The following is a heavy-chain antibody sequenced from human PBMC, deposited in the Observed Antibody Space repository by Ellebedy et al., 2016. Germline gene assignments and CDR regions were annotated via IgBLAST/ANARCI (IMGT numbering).Heavy chain of an antibody. CDR2: ITTNGGGT. CDR1: GFTFSSYA. J-gene: IGHJ4*02. CDR3: AKGYMSPFDY. Sequence: GGSLRLSCAASGFTFSSYAMSWVRQAPGKGLEWVSAITTNGGGTYYGDSVKGRFTISRDNSKNTLYLHMNSLRAEDTAVYYCAKGYMSPFDYWGQGTLVTVSS. D-gene: IGHD2-2*02. V-gene: IGHV3-23*01.